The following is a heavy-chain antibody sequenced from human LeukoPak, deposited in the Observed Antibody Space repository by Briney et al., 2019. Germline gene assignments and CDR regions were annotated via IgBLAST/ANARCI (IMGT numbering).Heavy chain of an antibody. CDR2: MHPNGGDT. CDR1: GYTFTNND. D-gene: IGHD1-1*01. V-gene: IGHV1-8*01. CDR3: ARHFGTGDNFDY. Sequence: ASVKVSCKSSGYTFTNNDIHWVRQANGQGLEWMGWMHPNGGDTGYAQKFQGRLTMTRNTSISTAYMELSSLRPEETAVYYCARHFGTGDNFDYWGQGTLLIVSS. J-gene: IGHJ4*02.